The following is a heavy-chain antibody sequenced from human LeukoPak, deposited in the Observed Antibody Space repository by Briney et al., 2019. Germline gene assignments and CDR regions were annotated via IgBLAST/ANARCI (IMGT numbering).Heavy chain of an antibody. Sequence: GGSLRLSCVASGYTFSSFSINWVRQAPGKGLEWVSPISVSSNYIYYADSVRGRFSISRDDARDSLFLQMNSLRAEETAVYYCVRLRRNSDTSGYYYYYDFWGQGTLVTVSS. CDR2: ISVSSNYI. CDR3: VRLRRNSDTSGYYYYYDF. J-gene: IGHJ4*02. D-gene: IGHD3-22*01. CDR1: GYTFSSFS. V-gene: IGHV3-21*01.